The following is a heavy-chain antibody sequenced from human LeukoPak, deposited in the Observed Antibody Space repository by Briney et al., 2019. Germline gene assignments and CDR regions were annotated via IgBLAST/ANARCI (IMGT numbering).Heavy chain of an antibody. CDR1: GFTFSSYS. V-gene: IGHV3-48*01. J-gene: IGHJ4*02. D-gene: IGHD2-15*01. CDR2: ISSSSSTI. CDR3: ARDGVVAGPWHFDY. Sequence: GGSLRLSCAASGFTFSSYSMNWVRQAPGKGLEWVSHISSSSSTIYYADSVKGRFTISRDNAKNSLYPQMNSLRAEDTAVYYCARDGVVAGPWHFDYWGQGNLVTVSS.